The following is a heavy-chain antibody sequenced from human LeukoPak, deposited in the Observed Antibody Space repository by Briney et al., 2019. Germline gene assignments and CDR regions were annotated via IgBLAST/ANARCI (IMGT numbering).Heavy chain of an antibody. Sequence: GGSPRLSCAASGFTFSSYGMSWVRQAPGKGLEWVSAISGSGGSTYYADSVKGRFTISRDNSKNTLYLQMNSLRAEDTAVYYCAKRKGVGATGSIDYWGQGTLVTVSS. CDR3: AKRKGVGATGSIDY. D-gene: IGHD1-26*01. J-gene: IGHJ4*02. V-gene: IGHV3-23*01. CDR2: ISGSGGST. CDR1: GFTFSSYG.